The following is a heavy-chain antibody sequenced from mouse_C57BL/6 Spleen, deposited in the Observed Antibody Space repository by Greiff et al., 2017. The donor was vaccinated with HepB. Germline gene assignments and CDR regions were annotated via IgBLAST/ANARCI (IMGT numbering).Heavy chain of an antibody. CDR3: AREGDYDDWYFDV. D-gene: IGHD2-4*01. J-gene: IGHJ1*03. CDR2: IHPNSGST. V-gene: IGHV1-64*01. Sequence: QVQLQQPGAELVKPGASVKLSCKASGYTFTSYWMHWVKQRPGQGLEWIGMIHPNSGSTNYNEKFKSKATLTVDKSSSTAYMQLSSLTSEDSAVYDCAREGDYDDWYFDVWGTGTTVTVSS. CDR1: GYTFTSYW.